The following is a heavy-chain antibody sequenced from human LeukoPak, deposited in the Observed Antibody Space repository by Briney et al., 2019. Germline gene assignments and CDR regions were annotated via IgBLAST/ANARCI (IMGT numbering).Heavy chain of an antibody. V-gene: IGHV3-48*01. CDR3: ARGFGSGWSGDDAFDI. J-gene: IGHJ3*02. Sequence: GGSLRLSCAASGFTFSSYSMNWVRQAPGKGLEWVAHISSSSSTIYYADSVKGRFTISRDNAKNSLYLQMNSLRAEDTAVYYCARGFGSGWSGDDAFDIWGQGTMVTVSS. CDR2: ISSSSSTI. D-gene: IGHD6-19*01. CDR1: GFTFSSYS.